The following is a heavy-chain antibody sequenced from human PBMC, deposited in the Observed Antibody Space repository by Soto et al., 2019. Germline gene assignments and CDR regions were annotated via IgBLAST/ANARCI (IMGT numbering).Heavy chain of an antibody. CDR3: ARVVTSPTVTTYNWFDP. Sequence: EASVKVSCKASGYTFTSYGISWVRQAPGQGLEWMGWISAYNGNTNYAQKLQGRVTMTTDTSTSTAYMELRSLRSDDTAVYYCARVVTSPTVTTYNWFDPWGQGTLVTVSS. D-gene: IGHD4-17*01. J-gene: IGHJ5*02. CDR1: GYTFTSYG. CDR2: ISAYNGNT. V-gene: IGHV1-18*04.